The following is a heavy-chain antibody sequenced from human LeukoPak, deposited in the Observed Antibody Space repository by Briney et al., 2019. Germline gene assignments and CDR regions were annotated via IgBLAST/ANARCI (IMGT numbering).Heavy chain of an antibody. CDR1: GFTFSTYT. V-gene: IGHV3-30-3*01. CDR2: ISSDGSNK. J-gene: IGHJ4*02. D-gene: IGHD1-20*01. CDR3: ARDLTGTGDY. Sequence: TGGSLRLSCAASGFTFSTYTMHWVRQAPGKGLEWVALISSDGSNKYYADSVKGRFTISRDSSMNTLYLQMNSLRAEDTALYYCARDLTGTGDYWGQGTLVTVSS.